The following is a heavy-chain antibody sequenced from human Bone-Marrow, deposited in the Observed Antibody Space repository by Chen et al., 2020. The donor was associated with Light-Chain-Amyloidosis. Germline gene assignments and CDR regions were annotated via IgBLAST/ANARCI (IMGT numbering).Heavy chain of an antibody. CDR2: MNPNSGNT. D-gene: IGHD3-10*01. Sequence: QVQMVQSGAEVKKPGASVKVSCEASGYTFSNYDINWVRQATGQGLEWMGWMNPNSGNTNSAPKFQGRLTMTRDTSMSIAYRELSSLKSQDTAVYFCARGPTLVRGVVVERGDDAFDIWGQGTLVTVSS. J-gene: IGHJ3*02. CDR1: GYTFSNYD. V-gene: IGHV1-8*02. CDR3: ARGPTLVRGVVVERGDDAFDI.